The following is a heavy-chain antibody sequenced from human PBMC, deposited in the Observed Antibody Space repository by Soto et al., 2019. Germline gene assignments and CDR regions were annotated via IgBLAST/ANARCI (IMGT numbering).Heavy chain of an antibody. V-gene: IGHV4-31*03. Sequence: QVQLQESGPGLVKPSQTLSLTCTVSGDSLNSGSFYWTWIRHHPGKGLEWIGFISYTGSTDQSPSLQSRLSISVDTSKYQFSLYLTSVTASDTAVYYCARGYCYYCYYIDVWGKGTTLTVSS. CDR2: ISYTGST. J-gene: IGHJ6*03. CDR3: ARGYCYYCYYIDV. CDR1: GDSLNSGSFY.